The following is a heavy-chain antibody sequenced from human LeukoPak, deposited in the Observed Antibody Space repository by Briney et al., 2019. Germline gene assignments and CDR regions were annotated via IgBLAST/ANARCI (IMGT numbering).Heavy chain of an antibody. J-gene: IGHJ1*01. CDR3: AREHLYGSSWGFQH. Sequence: SETLSLTCTVSGGSISSSSYYWGWIRQPPGKGLEWIGSIYYSGSTYYNPSLKSRVTISVDTSKNQFSLDPSSVTAADTAVYYCAREHLYGSSWGFQHWGQGTLVTVSS. V-gene: IGHV4-39*07. CDR2: IYYSGST. D-gene: IGHD2-2*01. CDR1: GGSISSSSYY.